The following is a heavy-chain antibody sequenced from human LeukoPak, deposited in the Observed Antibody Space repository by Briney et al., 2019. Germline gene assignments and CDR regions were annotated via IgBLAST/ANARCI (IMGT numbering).Heavy chain of an antibody. J-gene: IGHJ4*02. CDR1: GFTFSSYS. V-gene: IGHV3-48*01. D-gene: IGHD6-19*01. CDR2: ISSSSSTI. CDR3: ARDTFFLVEYSSGEENIDY. Sequence: GGSLRLSCAASGFTFSSYSMNWVRQAPGKGLEWVSYISSSSSTIYYADSVKGRFAISRDNAKNSLYLQMNSLRAEDTAVYYCARDTFFLVEYSSGEENIDYWGQGTLVTVSS.